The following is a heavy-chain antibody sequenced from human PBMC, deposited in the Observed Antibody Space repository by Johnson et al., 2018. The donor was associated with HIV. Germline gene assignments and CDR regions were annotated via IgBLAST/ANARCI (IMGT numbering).Heavy chain of an antibody. CDR3: ARSWGGYCSGGSCYGAPGAFDI. V-gene: IGHV3-30*03. CDR1: GFTFDDYG. J-gene: IGHJ3*02. D-gene: IGHD2-15*01. CDR2: ISYDGSNK. Sequence: VQLVESGGVVVQPGGSLRLSCAASGFTFDDYGMSWVRQAPGKGLEWVAVISYDGSNKYYADSVKGRFTISRDNSKNTLYLQMNSLRAEDTALYYCARSWGGYCSGGSCYGAPGAFDIWGQGTMVTVSS.